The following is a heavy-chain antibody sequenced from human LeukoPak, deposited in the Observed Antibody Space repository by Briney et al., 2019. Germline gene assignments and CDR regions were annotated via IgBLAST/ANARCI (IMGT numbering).Heavy chain of an antibody. CDR2: ISYDGSNT. D-gene: IGHD4-23*01. CDR1: GFTLSSYG. Sequence: GGSLRLSCAASGFTLSSYGMHWVRQAPGKGLEWVAAISYDGSNTYYADSVKGRFTISRDNTKNTLYLLMNSLRAEDTAVYYCAKDLCSTVVTPLCWYFDLWGRGTLVTVSS. J-gene: IGHJ2*01. V-gene: IGHV3-30*18. CDR3: AKDLCSTVVTPLCWYFDL.